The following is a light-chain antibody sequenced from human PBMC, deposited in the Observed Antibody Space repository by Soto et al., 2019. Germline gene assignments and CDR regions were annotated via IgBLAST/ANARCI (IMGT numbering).Light chain of an antibody. J-gene: IGLJ2*01. Sequence: QSVLTQPPSVSGAPGQRVTISCTGSSSNIGAGYDVHWYQQLPGTAPKLLIYGNSNRPSGVPDRFSGSKSGTSASLAITGLQAEDEGAYYCQSYDSSRSGSVFGGGTQLTVL. CDR2: GNS. CDR1: SSNIGAGYD. V-gene: IGLV1-40*01. CDR3: QSYDSSRSGSV.